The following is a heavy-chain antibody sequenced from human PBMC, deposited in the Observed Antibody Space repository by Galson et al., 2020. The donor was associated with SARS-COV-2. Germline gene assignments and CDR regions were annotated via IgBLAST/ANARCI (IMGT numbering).Heavy chain of an antibody. CDR1: GGSISSSSYY. CDR2: IYYSGST. V-gene: IGHV4-39*07. J-gene: IGHJ5*02. CDR3: ARVKTIAVAGTGGFDP. D-gene: IGHD6-19*01. Sequence: SETLSLTCTVSGGSISSSSYYWVWIRQPPGKGLEWIGSIYYSGSTYYNPSLKSRVTISVDTSKNQFSLKLSSVTAADTAVYYCARVKTIAVAGTGGFDPWGQGTLVTVSS.